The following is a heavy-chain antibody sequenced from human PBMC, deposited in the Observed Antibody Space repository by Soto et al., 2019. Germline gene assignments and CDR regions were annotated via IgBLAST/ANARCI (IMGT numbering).Heavy chain of an antibody. CDR2: ISAYNGNT. CDR3: ARAEYSSSEFDY. Sequence: ASVKVSCKASGYTFTSYGISWVRQAPGQGLEWMGWISAYNGNTNYAQKLQGRVTMTTDTSTSTAYLELRSLRFDDTAVYYCARAEYSSSEFDYWGQGTLVTVSS. D-gene: IGHD6-6*01. CDR1: GYTFTSYG. V-gene: IGHV1-18*01. J-gene: IGHJ4*02.